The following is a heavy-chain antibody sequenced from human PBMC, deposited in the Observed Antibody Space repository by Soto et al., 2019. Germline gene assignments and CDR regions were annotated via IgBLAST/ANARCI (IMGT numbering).Heavy chain of an antibody. D-gene: IGHD2-2*01. Sequence: PGGSLRLSCAASGFTFSSYAMSWVRQAPGKGLGWVSAISGSGGSTYYADSVKGRFTISRDNSKNTLYLQMNSLRAEDTAVYYCAKVAYCSSTSCPRYMDVWGQGTTVTVSS. CDR2: ISGSGGST. V-gene: IGHV3-23*01. CDR1: GFTFSSYA. CDR3: AKVAYCSSTSCPRYMDV. J-gene: IGHJ6*02.